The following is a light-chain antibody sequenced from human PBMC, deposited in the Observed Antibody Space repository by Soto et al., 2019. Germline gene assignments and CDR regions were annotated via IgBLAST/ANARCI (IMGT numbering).Light chain of an antibody. CDR1: SSNSGAGYD. V-gene: IGLV1-40*01. CDR3: QSYDSSLSAPYV. J-gene: IGLJ1*01. Sequence: QFMLPQPPSLPGAPGQRVTISCTGRSSNSGAGYDVHWYQQLPGTAPKLLIYGNSNRPSGVPDRFSGSKSGTSASLAITGLQAEDEADYYCQSYDSSLSAPYVFGTGTKVTVL. CDR2: GNS.